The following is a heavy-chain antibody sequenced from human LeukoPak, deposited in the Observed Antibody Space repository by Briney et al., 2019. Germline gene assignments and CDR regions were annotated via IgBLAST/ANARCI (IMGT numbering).Heavy chain of an antibody. V-gene: IGHV1-18*01. D-gene: IGHD3-9*01. J-gene: IGHJ5*02. CDR3: ARGVLRYPSWFDP. CDR2: ISAYNGNT. CDR1: GYTFTSYG. Sequence: ASVKVSCKASGYTFTSYGISWVRQAPEQGLEWMGWISAYNGNTNYAQKLQGRVTMTTDTSTSTAYMELSSLRSEDTAVYYCARGVLRYPSWFDPWGQGTLVTVSS.